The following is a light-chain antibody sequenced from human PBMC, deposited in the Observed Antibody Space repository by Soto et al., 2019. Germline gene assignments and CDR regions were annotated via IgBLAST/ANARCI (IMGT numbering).Light chain of an antibody. CDR2: EVS. V-gene: IGLV2-14*01. CDR1: SSDVGGYNY. J-gene: IGLJ3*02. Sequence: QSALTQPASVSGSPGQSITISCTGTSSDVGGYNYVSWYQQHPGKAPKPMIYEVSNRPSGVSNRFSGSKSGNTASLTISGLQAEDEADYYCSSYTSRSTPRVFGGGTKLTVL. CDR3: SSYTSRSTPRV.